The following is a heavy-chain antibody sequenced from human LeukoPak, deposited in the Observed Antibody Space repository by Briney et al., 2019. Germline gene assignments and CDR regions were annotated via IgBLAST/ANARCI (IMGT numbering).Heavy chain of an antibody. CDR1: GFTFSSYA. D-gene: IGHD6-19*01. CDR3: AKPPTWSSSGWYYFDY. CDR2: ISGSGVST. J-gene: IGHJ4*02. V-gene: IGHV3-23*01. Sequence: SGGSLRLSCTVSGFTFSSYAMSWVRQAPGKGLEWVSVISGSGVSTYYADSVKGRFTLSRDSSKNTLYLQMNSLRAEDTALYYCAKPPTWSSSGWYYFDYWGQGTLVTVSS.